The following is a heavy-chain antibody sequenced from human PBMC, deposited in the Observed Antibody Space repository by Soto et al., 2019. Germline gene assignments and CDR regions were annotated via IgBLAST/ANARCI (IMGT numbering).Heavy chain of an antibody. CDR3: ARETPRQNYVIYY. CDR1: GGSVSSGSYY. Sequence: QVQLQESGPGLVKPSETLSRTCTVSGGSVSSGSYYWSWIRQPPGKGLEWIWYIYYSGSTNYNPSLKSRVTISVDTSKNQFSLKLSAVTAADTAVYYCARETPRQNYVIYYWGQGTLVTVSS. V-gene: IGHV4-61*01. D-gene: IGHD3-10*02. CDR2: IYYSGST. J-gene: IGHJ4*02.